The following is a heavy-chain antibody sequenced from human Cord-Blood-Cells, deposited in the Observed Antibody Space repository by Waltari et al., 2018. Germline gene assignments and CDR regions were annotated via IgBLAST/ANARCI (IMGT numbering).Heavy chain of an antibody. D-gene: IGHD2-2*01. CDR2: IYYSGST. J-gene: IGHJ3*02. CDR3: ARWAVVPAAKNDAFDI. V-gene: IGHV4-61*01. Sequence: QVQLQESGPGLVKPSETLSLTCTVPGGSVSSGSYYWSWIRQPPGKGLEWIGYIYYSGSTNYNPSLKSRVTISVDTSKNQFSLKLSSVTAADTAVYYCARWAVVPAAKNDAFDIWGQGTMVTVSS. CDR1: GGSVSSGSYY.